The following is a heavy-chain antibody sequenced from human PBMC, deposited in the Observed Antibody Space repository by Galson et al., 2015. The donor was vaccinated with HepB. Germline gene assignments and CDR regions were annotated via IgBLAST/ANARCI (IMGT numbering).Heavy chain of an antibody. D-gene: IGHD3-10*01. CDR2: ISNDGNSI. J-gene: IGHJ5*02. CDR3: ARAAGWFDP. Sequence: SLRLSCAASGFTFSDYSMSWIRQAPGKGLESVSYISNDGNSINYADSVKGRFTISRDNAKKSLSLQMNSLRAEDTAIYYCARAAGWFDPWGQGTLVTVSS. CDR1: GFTFSDYS. V-gene: IGHV3-11*01.